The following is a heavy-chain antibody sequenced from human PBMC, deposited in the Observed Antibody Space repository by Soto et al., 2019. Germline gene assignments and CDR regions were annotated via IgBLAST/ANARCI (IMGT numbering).Heavy chain of an antibody. CDR3: GRVGRSAEYFQH. D-gene: IGHD2-15*01. CDR2: INAGNGNT. V-gene: IGHV1-3*01. Sequence: ASVKVSCKASGYTFTSYAMHWVRQAPGQRLEWMGWINAGNGNTKYSQKFQGRVTITRDTSASTAYMELSSLRSEDTAVYYCGRVGRSAEYFQHWGQGTLVTVSS. J-gene: IGHJ1*01. CDR1: GYTFTSYA.